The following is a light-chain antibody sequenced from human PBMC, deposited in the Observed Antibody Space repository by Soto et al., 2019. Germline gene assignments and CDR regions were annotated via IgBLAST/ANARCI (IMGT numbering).Light chain of an antibody. V-gene: IGKV1-33*01. CDR3: QQYEGLPLS. CDR1: QDISNY. CDR2: DAS. J-gene: IGKJ4*01. Sequence: DIQITQSPSSLSASVGDRVTITCQASQDISNYLNWYQQKPGKAPKLLIFDASNVETCDASRFSGSGSDAHFTFTFRSLQAEDIATYYGQQYEGLPLSFGGGTKIE.